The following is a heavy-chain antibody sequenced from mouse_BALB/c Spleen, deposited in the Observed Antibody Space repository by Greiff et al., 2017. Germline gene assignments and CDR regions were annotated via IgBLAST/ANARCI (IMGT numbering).Heavy chain of an antibody. V-gene: IGHV2-9*02. CDR3: ARDAYYGHTFYDAMDY. D-gene: IGHD1-2*01. CDR2: IWAGGST. Sequence: VKLKESGPGLVAPSQSLSITCTVSGFSLTSYGVHWVRQPPGKGLEWLGVIWAGGSTNYNSALMSRLSISKDNSKSQVFLKMNSLQTDDTAMYYCARDAYYGHTFYDAMDYWGQGTSVTVSS. CDR1: GFSLTSYG. J-gene: IGHJ4*01.